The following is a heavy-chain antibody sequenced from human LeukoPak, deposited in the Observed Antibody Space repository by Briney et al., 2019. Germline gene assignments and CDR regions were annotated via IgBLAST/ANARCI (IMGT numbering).Heavy chain of an antibody. D-gene: IGHD1-26*01. CDR2: ISWNSGSI. CDR1: GFTFDDYA. Sequence: PGRSLRLSCAASGFTFDDYAMHWVRQAPGNGLEWVSGISWNSGSIGYADSVKGRFTISRDNAKNSLYLQMNSLRAEDTALYYCAKDSVGATWRYFDYWGQGTLVTGSS. CDR3: AKDSVGATWRYFDY. V-gene: IGHV3-9*01. J-gene: IGHJ4*02.